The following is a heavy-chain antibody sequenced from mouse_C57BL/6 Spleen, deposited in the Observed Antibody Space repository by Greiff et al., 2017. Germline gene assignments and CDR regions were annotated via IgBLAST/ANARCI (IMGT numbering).Heavy chain of an antibody. CDR1: GFTFSSYT. V-gene: IGHV5-9*01. CDR3: ARHDYDGSSYGAMDD. Sequence: EVQLVESGGGLVKPGGSLKLSCAASGFTFSSYTMSWVRQTPEKRLEWVATISGGGGNTYYPDSVKGRFTISRDNAKNTLDLQMSSLRAEYTSLYSCARHDYDGSSYGAMDDCGQGASATVSS. J-gene: IGHJ4*01. CDR2: ISGGGGNT. D-gene: IGHD1-1*01.